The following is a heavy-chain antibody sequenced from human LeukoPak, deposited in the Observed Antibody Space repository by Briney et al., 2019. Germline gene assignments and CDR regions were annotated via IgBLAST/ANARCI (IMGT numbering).Heavy chain of an antibody. V-gene: IGHV3-74*01. CDR2: INSDGSST. D-gene: IGHD2-15*01. J-gene: IGHJ4*02. CDR1: GFTFSSYW. CDR3: ARDRTYCSGGSCYLLFDY. Sequence: GGSLRLSCAASGFTFSSYWMHWVRQAPGKGLVWVSRINSDGSSTSYADSVKGRFTISRDNAKNTLYLQMNSLRAEDTAVYYCARDRTYCSGGSCYLLFDYWGQGTLVTVSS.